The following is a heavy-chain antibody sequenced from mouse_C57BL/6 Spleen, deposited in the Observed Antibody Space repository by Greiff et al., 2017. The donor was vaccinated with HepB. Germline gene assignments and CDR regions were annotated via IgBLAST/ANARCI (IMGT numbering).Heavy chain of an antibody. V-gene: IGHV1-69*01. J-gene: IGHJ3*01. Sequence: QSCTASGYTFTSYWMHWVKQRPGQGLEWIGEIDPSDSYTNYNQKFKGKSTLTVDKSSSTAYMQLSSLTSEDSAVYYCARGDDPFAYWGQGTLVTVSA. CDR3: ARGDDPFAY. CDR2: IDPSDSYT. CDR1: GYTFTSYW.